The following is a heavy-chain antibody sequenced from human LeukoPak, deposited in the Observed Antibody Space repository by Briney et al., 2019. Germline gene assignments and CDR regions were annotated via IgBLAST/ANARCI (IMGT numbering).Heavy chain of an antibody. Sequence: SETLSLTCTVSGVSISSYYWSWIRQPPGKGLEWMGFIYSSGGTNYNPSLKSRVTISVDTSTNQFSLQLSSVTAEDTALYYCARDRGPDCSGGSCWDYWGQGTLVTVSS. CDR2: IYSSGGT. D-gene: IGHD2-15*01. CDR3: ARDRGPDCSGGSCWDY. J-gene: IGHJ4*02. CDR1: GVSISSYY. V-gene: IGHV4-59*01.